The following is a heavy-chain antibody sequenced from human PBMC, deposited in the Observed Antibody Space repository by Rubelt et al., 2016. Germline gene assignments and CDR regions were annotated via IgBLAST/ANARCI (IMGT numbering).Heavy chain of an antibody. Sequence: PGEESGPGLVKPSETLSLTCTVSGGSISSSSYYWGWIRQPPGKGLEWIGSIYYSGSTYYNPSLKSRVTISVDTSKNRFSLKLKSVTAADTAVYYCARASGSYYDYWGQGTLVTVSS. D-gene: IGHD1-26*01. CDR2: IYYSGST. CDR3: ARASGSYYDY. V-gene: IGHV4-39*07. CDR1: GGSISSSSYY. J-gene: IGHJ4*02.